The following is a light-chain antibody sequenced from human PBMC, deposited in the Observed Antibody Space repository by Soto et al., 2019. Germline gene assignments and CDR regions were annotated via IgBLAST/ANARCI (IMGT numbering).Light chain of an antibody. CDR3: SSYAGGNDFV. V-gene: IGLV2-8*01. Sequence: QSVLAQPPSASGSPGQPVTISCTGTSSDIGAYIYVSWYQQHPGKAPKLMISEVSRRPSGVPERFSGSKSGNTASLTVSGLQADDEAHYYCSSYAGGNDFVFGTGTKV. CDR2: EVS. J-gene: IGLJ1*01. CDR1: SSDIGAYIY.